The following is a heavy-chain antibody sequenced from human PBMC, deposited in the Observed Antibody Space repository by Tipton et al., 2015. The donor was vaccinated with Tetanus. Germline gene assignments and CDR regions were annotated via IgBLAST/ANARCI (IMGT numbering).Heavy chain of an antibody. D-gene: IGHD3-10*01. CDR2: INWNGGST. CDR1: GFTFDDYG. CDR3: AKDPNYYGSGTSSDY. Sequence: SLRLSCAASGFTFDDYGMSWVRQAPGKGLEWVSGINWNGGSTGYADSVKGRFTISRDNSKNTLYLQMNSLRAEDTAVYYCAKDPNYYGSGTSSDYWGQGTLVTVSS. J-gene: IGHJ4*02. V-gene: IGHV3-20*04.